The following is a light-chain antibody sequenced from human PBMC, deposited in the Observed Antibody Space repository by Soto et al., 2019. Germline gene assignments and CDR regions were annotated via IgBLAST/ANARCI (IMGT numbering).Light chain of an antibody. CDR3: QQSLITRLT. CDR1: QVINSY. CDR2: FAS. V-gene: IGKV1-39*01. J-gene: IGKJ4*01. Sequence: SASVGVTVTITCRARQVINSYLNWYQQKPGKAPKLLIDFASSLQSGVPSRFSVSRSETDISLTFAVLAPVHIPFYDCQQSLITRLTIGGGTKVDIK.